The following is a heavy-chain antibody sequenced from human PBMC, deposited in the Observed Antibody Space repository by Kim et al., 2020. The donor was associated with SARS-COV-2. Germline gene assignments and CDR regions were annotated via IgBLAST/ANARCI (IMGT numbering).Heavy chain of an antibody. CDR3: ARVRCSGGSCYPNSYYYYYYGMDV. D-gene: IGHD2-15*01. Sequence: SETLSLTCAVYGGSFSGYYWSWIRQPSGKGLEWIGEINHSGSTNYNLSLKSRVTISVDTSKNQLSLKLSSVTAADTAVYYCARVRCSGGSCYPNSYYYYYYGMDVWGQGTTVTVSS. CDR1: GGSFSGYY. V-gene: IGHV4-34*01. J-gene: IGHJ6*02. CDR2: INHSGST.